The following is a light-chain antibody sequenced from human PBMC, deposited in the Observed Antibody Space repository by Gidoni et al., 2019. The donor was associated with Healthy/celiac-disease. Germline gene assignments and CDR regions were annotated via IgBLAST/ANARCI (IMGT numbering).Light chain of an antibody. J-gene: IGLJ2*01. CDR1: KLGDKY. CDR2: QDS. CDR3: QAWDSSSYVV. Sequence: SYELTQPPSVSVSPGPTASITCSGDKLGDKYACWYQHKPGQSPVLVIYQDSKRPSGIPERFSGSNSGNTATLTISGTQAMDEADYYCQAWDSSSYVVFGGGTKLTVL. V-gene: IGLV3-1*01.